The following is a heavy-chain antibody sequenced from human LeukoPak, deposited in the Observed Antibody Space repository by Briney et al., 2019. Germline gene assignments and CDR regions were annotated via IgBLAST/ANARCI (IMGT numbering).Heavy chain of an antibody. J-gene: IGHJ6*03. CDR3: ARVGGSYYYYYMDV. D-gene: IGHD2-15*01. CDR2: ISSSSSTI. V-gene: IGHV3-48*01. CDR1: GFTFSSYS. Sequence: GGSLRLSCAASGFTFSSYSMNWVRQAPGKGLEWASYISSSSSTIYYADSVKGRFTISRDNAKNSLYLQMNSLRAEDTAVYYCARVGGSYYYYYMDVWGKGTTVTVSS.